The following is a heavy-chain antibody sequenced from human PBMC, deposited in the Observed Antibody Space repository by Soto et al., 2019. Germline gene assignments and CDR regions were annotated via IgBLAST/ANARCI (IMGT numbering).Heavy chain of an antibody. CDR3: AASRSIGQFDF. Sequence: QVLLQESGPGLVKPSETLSLTCTVSGGSISNYFWHWIRQPPGKGLEWIGYIYYSGSTSYNPSLKSAVAIHVDAAKNQFSLELSSLPALDTAVYYCAASRSIGQFDFWAPGTLVTVSS. D-gene: IGHD6-6*01. CDR1: GGSISNYF. CDR2: IYYSGST. V-gene: IGHV4-59*01. J-gene: IGHJ4*02.